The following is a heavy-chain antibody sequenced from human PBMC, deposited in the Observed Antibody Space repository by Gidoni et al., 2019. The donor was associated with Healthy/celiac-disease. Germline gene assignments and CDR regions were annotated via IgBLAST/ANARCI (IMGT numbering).Heavy chain of an antibody. CDR3: AKRSSMATIPRFDY. D-gene: IGHD5-12*01. CDR1: GYTFSSYA. V-gene: IGHV3-23*01. Sequence: EVQLLESGGGLVQPGGSLSLPCEDSGYTFSSYAMSWVRQAPGKGLEWVSAISGSGGSTYYADSVKGRFTISRDNSKNTLYLQMNSLRAEATAVYYCAKRSSMATIPRFDYWGQGTLVTVSS. J-gene: IGHJ4*02. CDR2: ISGSGGST.